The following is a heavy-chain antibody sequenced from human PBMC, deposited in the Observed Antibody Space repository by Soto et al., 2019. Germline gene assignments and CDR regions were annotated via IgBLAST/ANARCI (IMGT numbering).Heavy chain of an antibody. J-gene: IGHJ4*01. CDR2: IYHGGTT. CDR1: GYSIIDPSY. V-gene: IGHV4-38-2*02. D-gene: IGHD2-21*02. CDR3: ARVHVMVVAGSTFDY. Sequence: PSETLSLTCTVSGYSIIDPSYWAWLRQAPGKGPEWIASIYHGGTTFYNPSLKSRVSISVDTSNNQFSLKLRSVTAEDTAVYYCARVHVMVVAGSTFDYWGHGSLVTVS.